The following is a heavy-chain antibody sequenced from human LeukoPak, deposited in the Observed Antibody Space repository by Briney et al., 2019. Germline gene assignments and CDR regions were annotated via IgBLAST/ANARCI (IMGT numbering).Heavy chain of an antibody. CDR2: ISGSGGST. V-gene: IGHV3-23*01. J-gene: IGHJ6*04. CDR3: AKSTRAVMAMMDV. D-gene: IGHD3-16*01. Sequence: GGSLRLSCAASGFTFSSYGMSWVRQAPGKGLEWVSAISGSGGSTYYADSVKGRFTISRDNSKNSLFLQMNSLRAEDTAVYFCAKSTRAVMAMMDVWGKGTTVTVSS. CDR1: GFTFSSYG.